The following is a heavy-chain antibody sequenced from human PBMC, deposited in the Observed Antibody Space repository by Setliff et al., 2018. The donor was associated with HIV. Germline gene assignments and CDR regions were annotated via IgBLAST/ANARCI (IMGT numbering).Heavy chain of an antibody. CDR3: AKRTFGSGRLDP. V-gene: IGHV4-4*08. Sequence: SETLSLTCTVSGGSISSYYWSWIRQPPGKGLEWIGSIYTSGSTNYNPSLKSRLTISLDTKNQFSLKLNSVTATDTAVYYCAKRTFGSGRLDPWGQGTLVTVSS. D-gene: IGHD3-16*01. J-gene: IGHJ5*02. CDR2: IYTSGST. CDR1: GGSISSYY.